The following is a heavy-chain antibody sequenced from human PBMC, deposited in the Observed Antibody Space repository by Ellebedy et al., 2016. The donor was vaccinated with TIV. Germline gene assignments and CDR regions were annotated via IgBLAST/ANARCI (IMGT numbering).Heavy chain of an antibody. CDR1: GYTFTSYY. CDR2: INPSGGST. CDR3: ARDLGYGDIGY. V-gene: IGHV1-46*01. J-gene: IGHJ4*02. D-gene: IGHD4-17*01. Sequence: ASVKVSXXASGYTFTSYYMHWVRQAPGQGLEWMGIINPSGGSTTSAQKFQGRVTMTRDTSTSTVYMELSSLRSDDTAVYYCARDLGYGDIGYWGQGTLVTVSS.